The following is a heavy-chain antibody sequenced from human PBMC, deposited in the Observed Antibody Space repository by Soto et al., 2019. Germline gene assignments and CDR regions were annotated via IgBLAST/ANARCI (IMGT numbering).Heavy chain of an antibody. CDR1: GFTFSTYA. V-gene: IGHV3-23*01. Sequence: EGSLRLSCAASGFTFSTYAMSWVRQAPGKGLQWVSTISGSGGSTYYADSVKGRFTISRDNAKNTLYLQMNSLRAEDTAVYYCARESELELLGFWGQGTLVTVSS. D-gene: IGHD1-7*01. CDR3: ARESELELLGF. CDR2: ISGSGGST. J-gene: IGHJ4*02.